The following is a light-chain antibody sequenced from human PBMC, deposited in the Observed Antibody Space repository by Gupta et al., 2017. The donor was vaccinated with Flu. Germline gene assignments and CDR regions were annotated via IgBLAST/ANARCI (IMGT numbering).Light chain of an antibody. CDR2: GIY. J-gene: IGKJ5*01. CDR1: LSVYSNY. V-gene: IGKV3-20*01. CDR3: QQYGTSPFT. Sequence: EIVLTQSPGTLSLSPGERATLSCRASLSVYSNYLAWYQQKPGQAPRLLMYGIYSRAAGISDRFRGSGFGTNFTLTISRLEPEDFAVYVCQQYGTSPFTFGQGTRLEIK.